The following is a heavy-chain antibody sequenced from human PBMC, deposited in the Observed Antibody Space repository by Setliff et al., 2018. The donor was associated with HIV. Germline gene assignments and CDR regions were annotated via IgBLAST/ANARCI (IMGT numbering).Heavy chain of an antibody. Sequence: PGGSLRLSCVASGFTFSKYWMSWVRQAPGKGLELVASIKEDGSTKYYVDSVKGRFTVSRDNAKNSLYLQVNSLRAEDTAVYYCTANLLQFLGDYWGLESLVTVSS. CDR1: GFTFSKYW. CDR2: IKEDGSTK. D-gene: IGHD3-3*01. CDR3: TANLLQFLGDY. J-gene: IGHJ4*02. V-gene: IGHV3-7*03.